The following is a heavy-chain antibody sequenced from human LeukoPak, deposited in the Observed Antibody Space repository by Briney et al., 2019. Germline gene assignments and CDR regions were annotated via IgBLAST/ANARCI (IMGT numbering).Heavy chain of an antibody. V-gene: IGHV4-34*01. J-gene: IGHJ4*02. D-gene: IGHD3-10*01. Sequence: SGTLSLTCAVYGGSFSGYYWSWIRQPPGKGLEGIGEINHSGSTNYNPSLKSRVTISVDTSKNQFSLKLSSVTAADTAVYYCAREDRSGSYYKVLDYWGQGTLVTVSS. CDR1: GGSFSGYY. CDR2: INHSGST. CDR3: AREDRSGSYYKVLDY.